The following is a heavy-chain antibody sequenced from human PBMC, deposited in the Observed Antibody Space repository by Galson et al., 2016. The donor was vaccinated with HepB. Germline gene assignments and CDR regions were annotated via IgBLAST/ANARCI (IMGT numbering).Heavy chain of an antibody. J-gene: IGHJ4*02. CDR2: LTSNSDNT. Sequence: SLRLSCAASGFTVSGNYMSWVRQAPGKGLEWVSSLTSNSDNTYYADSVKGLFTISRDNSRNTLYLQMNSLRAEDTAVYYCAQGGNSGRFDHWGQGTLVTVSS. D-gene: IGHD6-19*01. CDR1: GFTVSGNY. CDR3: AQGGNSGRFDH. V-gene: IGHV3-53*01.